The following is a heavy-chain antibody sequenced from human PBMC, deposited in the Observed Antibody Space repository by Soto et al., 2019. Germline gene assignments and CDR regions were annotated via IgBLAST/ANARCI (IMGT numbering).Heavy chain of an antibody. Sequence: GASVKVSCKASGYTFTGYYIHWVRQVPGQGLEWMGFINPNSGGTNYAHKFQGRVTMTRDMSVSAAHMELHSLRSDDTAIYFCGRGVGVAAASNLYYFNYWGHLTLFTVSS. D-gene: IGHD6-19*01. V-gene: IGHV1-2*07. J-gene: IGHJ4*01. CDR3: GRGVGVAAASNLYYFNY. CDR1: GYTFTGYY. CDR2: INPNSGGT.